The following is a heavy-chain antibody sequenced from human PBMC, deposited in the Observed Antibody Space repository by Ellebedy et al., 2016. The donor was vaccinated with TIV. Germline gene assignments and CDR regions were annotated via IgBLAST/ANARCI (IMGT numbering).Heavy chain of an antibody. Sequence: ASVKVSXKASGYTFTSHTIDWVRQAPGQRLEWLGWINAGNGNTKYSRKFQGRVTITRDTSASTVYMEMSSLRSEDTAVFYCARDPEGAYYYGSGKFDYWGQGTLVTVSS. J-gene: IGHJ4*02. CDR2: INAGNGNT. D-gene: IGHD3-10*01. V-gene: IGHV1-3*01. CDR3: ARDPEGAYYYGSGKFDY. CDR1: GYTFTSHT.